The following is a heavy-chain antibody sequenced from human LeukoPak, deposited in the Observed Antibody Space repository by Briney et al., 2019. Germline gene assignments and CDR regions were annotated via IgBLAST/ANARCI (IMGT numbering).Heavy chain of an antibody. Sequence: GGSLRLSCAASGFTFSSYAMSWVRQAPGKGLEWVSAISGSGGSTYYADSVKGRFTISRGNSKNTLYLQMNSLRAEDTAVYYCAKDVGPDTAMVNVLRYYYYGMDVWGQGTTVTVSS. D-gene: IGHD5-18*01. J-gene: IGHJ6*02. CDR2: ISGSGGST. CDR1: GFTFSSYA. CDR3: AKDVGPDTAMVNVLRYYYYGMDV. V-gene: IGHV3-23*01.